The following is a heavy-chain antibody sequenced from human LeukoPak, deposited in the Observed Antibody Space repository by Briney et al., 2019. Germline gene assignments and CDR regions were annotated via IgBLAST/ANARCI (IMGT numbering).Heavy chain of an antibody. J-gene: IGHJ4*02. CDR2: ISSTGGSI. V-gene: IGHV3-11*01. D-gene: IGHD3-22*01. Sequence: PGGSLRLSCAASGFTFSDYYLSWIRQAPGKGLEWVSYISSTGGSIYYADSVKGRFTISRDNAKNSLYLQMNSLRAEDTAVYYCARAGLYYYDSSGYYPGKYYFDYWGQGTLVTVSS. CDR1: GFTFSDYY. CDR3: ARAGLYYYDSSGYYPGKYYFDY.